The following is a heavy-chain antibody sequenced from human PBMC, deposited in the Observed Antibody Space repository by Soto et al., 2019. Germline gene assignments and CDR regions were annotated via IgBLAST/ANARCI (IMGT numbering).Heavy chain of an antibody. CDR3: ARLTTFYFDTSGYGMHX. J-gene: IGHJ6*02. Sequence: GESLKISCEGSGYNFDIHWIAWVRQMPGKGLELMGVIYPSDSDTRYSPSFKGQVTISVDKSISTAYLQWSSLKVSDTAMYYCARLTTFYFDTSGYGMHXWGQGTTVTVS. CDR2: IYPSDSDT. V-gene: IGHV5-51*01. CDR1: GYNFDIHW. D-gene: IGHD3-22*01.